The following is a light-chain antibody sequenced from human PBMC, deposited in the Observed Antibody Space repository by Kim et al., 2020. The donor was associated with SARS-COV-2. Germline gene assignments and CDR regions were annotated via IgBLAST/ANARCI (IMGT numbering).Light chain of an antibody. CDR1: SLRRYY. Sequence: SSELTQDPAVFVALGQTVRITCQGDSLRRYYASWYQQKPGQAPVLVIYGKNNRPSGIPDRFSGSSSGNTASLTITGAQAEEEADYYCKSRDSSGKVVFGGGTKLTVL. CDR2: GKN. J-gene: IGLJ2*01. CDR3: KSRDSSGKVV. V-gene: IGLV3-19*01.